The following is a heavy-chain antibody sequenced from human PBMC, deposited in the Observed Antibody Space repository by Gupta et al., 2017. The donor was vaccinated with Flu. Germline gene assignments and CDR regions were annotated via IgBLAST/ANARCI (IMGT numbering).Heavy chain of an antibody. D-gene: IGHD3-10*01. CDR1: GDFGDSKRPYK. V-gene: IGHV4-61*01. J-gene: IGHJ4*02. Sequence: QVHLQQSGPRLVKPSETLSLTGDVTGDFGDSKRPYKWSWIRQPPGKGLEYIGYVYYSGTTDYNPSLRSRVTISLDTSKNQFSLKVNSVTAADTAVYYCTRFWSGLDYWGQGTLVTVS. CDR2: VYYSGTT. CDR3: TRFWSGLDY.